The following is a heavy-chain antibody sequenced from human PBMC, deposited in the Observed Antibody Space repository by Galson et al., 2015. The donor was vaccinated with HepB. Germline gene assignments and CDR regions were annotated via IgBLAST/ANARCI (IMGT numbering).Heavy chain of an antibody. J-gene: IGHJ4*01. CDR3: TGGPVEANTISSYFEY. Sequence: SVKVSCKASGDSFGNYAITWPRQAPGQGPEWLGGIIPIFATAGHAQKFQGRITIAADGPTTVYMELRGLTSEDAAMYYCTGGPVEANTISSYFEYWGQGTLVTVSS. V-gene: IGHV1-69*13. CDR1: GDSFGNYA. CDR2: IIPIFATA. D-gene: IGHD5-24*01.